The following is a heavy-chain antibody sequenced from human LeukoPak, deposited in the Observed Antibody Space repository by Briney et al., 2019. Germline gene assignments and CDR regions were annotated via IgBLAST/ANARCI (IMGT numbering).Heavy chain of an antibody. CDR3: ARDKRLYCGGDCYHEYYFDY. CDR2: ISGSGGST. V-gene: IGHV3-23*01. Sequence: PGGSLRLSCVASGFTFSTYGMSWVRQAPGKGLEWVSAISGSGGSTYYADSVKGRFTISRDNSKNTLYLQMNSLRAEDTAVYYCARDKRLYCGGDCYHEYYFDYWGQGTLVTVSS. J-gene: IGHJ4*02. D-gene: IGHD2-21*02. CDR1: GFTFSTYG.